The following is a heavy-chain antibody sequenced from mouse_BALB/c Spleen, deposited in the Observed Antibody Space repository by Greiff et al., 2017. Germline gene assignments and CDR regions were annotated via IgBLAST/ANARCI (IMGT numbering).Heavy chain of an antibody. Sequence: EVQPVESGPGLVKPSQSLSLTCTVTGYSITSDYAWNWIRQFPGNKLEWMGYISYSGSTSYNPSLKSRISITRDTSKNQFFLQLNSVTTEDTATYYCARGPLHYYAMDYWGQGTSVTVSS. V-gene: IGHV3-2*02. CDR3: ARGPLHYYAMDY. CDR1: GYSITSDYA. CDR2: ISYSGST. J-gene: IGHJ4*01.